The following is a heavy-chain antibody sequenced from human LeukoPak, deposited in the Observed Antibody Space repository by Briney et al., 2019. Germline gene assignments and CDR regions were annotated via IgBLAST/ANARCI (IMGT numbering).Heavy chain of an antibody. CDR2: IDHSGSP. V-gene: IGHV4-34*01. J-gene: IGHJ5*02. CDR1: GFTFSSYA. CDR3: ARRYSSSPWYPGS. Sequence: PGGSLRLSCAASGFTFSSYAMSWIRQPPGKGLEWIGEIDHSGSPNYNSSLKSRVTISLDTSKNQFSLNLNSVTAADTAVYYCARRYSSSPWYPGSWGQGTLVTVSS. D-gene: IGHD6-6*01.